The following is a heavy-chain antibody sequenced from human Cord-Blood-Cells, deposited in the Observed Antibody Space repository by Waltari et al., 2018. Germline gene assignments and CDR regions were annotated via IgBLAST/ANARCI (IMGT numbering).Heavy chain of an antibody. CDR2: IYYSGST. CDR3: AGRDEGGAHNWFDP. Sequence: QLQLQESGPGLVKPSETLSLTCTVSGGSISSSSYYWGWIRQPPGKGLEGIGSIYYSGSTYYDTSRKSRVTISVDTSKNQFSRELGSVTDADTAVYYCAGRDEGGAHNWFDPWGQGTLVTVSS. V-gene: IGHV4-39*07. J-gene: IGHJ5*02. D-gene: IGHD3-16*01. CDR1: GGSISSSSYY.